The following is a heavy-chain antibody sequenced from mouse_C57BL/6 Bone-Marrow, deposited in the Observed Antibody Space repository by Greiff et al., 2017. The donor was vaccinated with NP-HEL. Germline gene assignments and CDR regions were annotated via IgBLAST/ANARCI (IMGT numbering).Heavy chain of an antibody. CDR1: GYTFTSYW. CDR2: IYPGSGST. Sequence: QVQLQQPGAELVKPGASVKMSCKASGYTFTSYWITWVKQRPGQGLEWIGDIYPGSGSTNYNEKFKSKATLTVDTSSSTAYMQLSSLTSEDSAVYYGARRGDYYDYDLYYFDYWGQGTTLTVSS. V-gene: IGHV1-55*01. J-gene: IGHJ2*01. D-gene: IGHD2-4*01. CDR3: ARRGDYYDYDLYYFDY.